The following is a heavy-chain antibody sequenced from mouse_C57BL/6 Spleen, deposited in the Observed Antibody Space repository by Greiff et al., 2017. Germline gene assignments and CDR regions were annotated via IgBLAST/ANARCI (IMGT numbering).Heavy chain of an antibody. J-gene: IGHJ4*01. D-gene: IGHD2-3*01. CDR3: ARGGDGYSGPYAMDY. V-gene: IGHV1-81*01. Sequence: QVQLKQSGAELARPGASVKLSCKASGYTFTSYGISWVKQRPGQGLEWIGEIYPRSGNTYYNEKFKGKATLTADKSSSTAYMELRSLTSEDSAVYFCARGGDGYSGPYAMDYWGQGTSVTVSS. CDR2: IYPRSGNT. CDR1: GYTFTSYG.